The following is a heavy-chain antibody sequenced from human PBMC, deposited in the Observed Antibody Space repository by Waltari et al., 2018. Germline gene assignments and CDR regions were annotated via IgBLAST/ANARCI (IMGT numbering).Heavy chain of an antibody. J-gene: IGHJ4*02. V-gene: IGHV3-74*02. CDR1: GLSFSHVW. CDR2: IDSDGRNT. CDR3: GTVFDF. Sequence: EVQLVESGGGLAQSGGSLRLSCAASGLSFSHVWMHWVRQAPGKGLVWFSGIDSDGRNTYYAESWKGRVTISRDNAKSTLYLQMNSLRAEDTAIYYCGTVFDFWGQGALVSVSS.